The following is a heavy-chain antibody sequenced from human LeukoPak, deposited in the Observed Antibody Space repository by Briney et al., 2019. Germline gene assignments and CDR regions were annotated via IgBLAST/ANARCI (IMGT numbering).Heavy chain of an antibody. CDR2: ISLNSGSI. J-gene: IGHJ2*01. D-gene: IGHD3-22*01. V-gene: IGHV3-9*01. CDR1: GFTFDDYA. Sequence: GGSLRLSCAASGFTFDDYAMHWVRQAPGKGLEWVSGISLNSGSIGYADSVKGRFTISRDNAKNSLYLQMNSLRAEDTALYYCAKGSDDSSGYYYLNWYFDLWGRGTLVTVSS. CDR3: AKGSDDSSGYYYLNWYFDL.